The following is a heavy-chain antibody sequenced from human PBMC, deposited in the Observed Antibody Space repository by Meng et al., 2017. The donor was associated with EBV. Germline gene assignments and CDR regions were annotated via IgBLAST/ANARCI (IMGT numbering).Heavy chain of an antibody. Sequence: GEVVESGGGLGQPWVSLKPVCAASEFTFSGSAMHWVRQASGKGQEWVGRIRSKAKSYATAYAASVKGRFTISRDDSKNTAYLQMNSLKTEDTAVYYCTRMSSPLDYWGQGTLVTVSS. V-gene: IGHV3-73*02. CDR3: TRMSSPLDY. CDR1: EFTFSGSA. J-gene: IGHJ4*02. CDR2: IRSKAKSYAT. D-gene: IGHD2-2*01.